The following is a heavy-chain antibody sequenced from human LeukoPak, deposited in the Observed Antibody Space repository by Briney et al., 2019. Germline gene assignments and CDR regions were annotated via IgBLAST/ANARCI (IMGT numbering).Heavy chain of an antibody. CDR2: INHSGST. D-gene: IGHD3-10*01. Sequence: SETLSLTCAVYGGSFSGYYWSWIRQPPGKGLEWIGEINHSGSTNYNPSLKSRVTISVDTSKNQFSLKLSSVTAADTAVYYCERGWFGELLHWGQGTLVTVSS. V-gene: IGHV4-34*01. CDR1: GGSFSGYY. J-gene: IGHJ4*02. CDR3: ERGWFGELLH.